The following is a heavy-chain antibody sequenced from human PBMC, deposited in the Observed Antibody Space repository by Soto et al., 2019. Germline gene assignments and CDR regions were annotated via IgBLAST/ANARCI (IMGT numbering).Heavy chain of an antibody. CDR2: IIPIFGTA. D-gene: IGHD2-15*01. V-gene: IGHV1-69*13. CDR1: GGTFSSYA. CDR3: ARKRYCRGGSCTVYYYYYRMDV. Sequence: SVKVSCKASGGTFSSYAISWVRQARGQGLGWMGGIIPIFGTASYAQKFQGRVTITADESTSTAYMELSSLRSEDTAVYYCARKRYCRGGSCTVYYYYYRMDVWAQGTTVTVSS. J-gene: IGHJ6*02.